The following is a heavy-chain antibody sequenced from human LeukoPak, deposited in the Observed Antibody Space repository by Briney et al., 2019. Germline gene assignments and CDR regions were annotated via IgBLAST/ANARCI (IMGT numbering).Heavy chain of an antibody. CDR1: GFTVSSNY. Sequence: GGSLRLSCAASGFTVSSNYMSWVRQAPGKGLEWVSVIYSGGSTYYADSVKGRFTISRDNSKNTLYLQMNGLRAEDTAVYYCASDAQGTYSGYDPWGQGTLVTVSS. CDR2: IYSGGST. CDR3: ASDAQGTYSGYDP. V-gene: IGHV3-66*01. J-gene: IGHJ5*02. D-gene: IGHD5-12*01.